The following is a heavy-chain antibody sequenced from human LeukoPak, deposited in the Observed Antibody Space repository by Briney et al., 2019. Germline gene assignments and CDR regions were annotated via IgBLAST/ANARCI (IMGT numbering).Heavy chain of an antibody. CDR2: IYYSGST. Sequence: PSETLSLTCTVSGGSISSSSYYWGWIRQPPGKGLEWIGGIYYSGSTYYNPSLKSRVTISVDTSKNQFSLKLSSVTAADTAVYYCARAIESTLAIFFDIWGQGTMVTVSS. D-gene: IGHD2/OR15-2a*01. J-gene: IGHJ3*02. V-gene: IGHV4-39*07. CDR3: ARAIESTLAIFFDI. CDR1: GGSISSSSYY.